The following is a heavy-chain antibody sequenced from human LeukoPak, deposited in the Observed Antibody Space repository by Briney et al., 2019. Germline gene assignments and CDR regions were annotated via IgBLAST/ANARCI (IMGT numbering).Heavy chain of an antibody. CDR3: ARGAYDRDFDY. V-gene: IGHV1-69*04. D-gene: IGHD3-22*01. J-gene: IGHJ4*02. CDR1: GGTFSSYA. Sequence: SVKVSCKACGGTFSSYAISWVRQAPGQGLEWMGRIIPILGIANYAQKFQGRVTITADKSTSTAYMELSSLRSEDTAVYYCARGAYDRDFDYWGQGTLVTVSS. CDR2: IIPILGIA.